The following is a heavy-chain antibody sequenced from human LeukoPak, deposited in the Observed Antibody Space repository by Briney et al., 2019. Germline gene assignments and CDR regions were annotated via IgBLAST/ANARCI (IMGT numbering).Heavy chain of an antibody. J-gene: IGHJ4*02. CDR2: ISSSSNYI. D-gene: IGHD3-22*01. CDR1: GFTFRYSS. Sequence: GGSLRLSCAASGFTFRYSSMNWVRQAPGKGLEWVSSISSSSNYIYYEDSVKGRFTISRDNAKNSMYLQMNSLRAEDTAVYYCAREMPDYSDSSGFDYWGQGILVTVSS. CDR3: AREMPDYSDSSGFDY. V-gene: IGHV3-21*01.